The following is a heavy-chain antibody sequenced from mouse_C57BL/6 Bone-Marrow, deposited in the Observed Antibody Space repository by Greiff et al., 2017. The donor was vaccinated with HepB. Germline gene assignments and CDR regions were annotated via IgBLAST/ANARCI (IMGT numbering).Heavy chain of an antibody. CDR2: IDPENGDT. D-gene: IGHD2-2*01. J-gene: IGHJ2*01. CDR1: GFNIKDDY. CDR3: TAAMVTTFDY. Sequence: VQLQQSGAELVRPGASVKLSCTASGFNIKDDYMHWVKQRPEQGLEWIGWIDPENGDTEYASKFQGKATITADTSSNTAYLQLSSLASEDTAVYYCTAAMVTTFDYWGPGTTVTVSS. V-gene: IGHV14-4*01.